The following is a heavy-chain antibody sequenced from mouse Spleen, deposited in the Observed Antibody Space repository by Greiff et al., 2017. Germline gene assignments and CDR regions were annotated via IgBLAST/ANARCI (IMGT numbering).Heavy chain of an antibody. CDR3: ARDYDYGYFDV. J-gene: IGHJ1*01. V-gene: IGHV1-81*01. CDR1: GYTFTSYG. Sequence: QVHVKQSGAELARPGASVKLSCKASGYTFTSYGISWVKQRTGQGLEWIGEIYPRSGNTYYNEKFKGKATLTADKSSSTAYMELRSLTSEDSAVYFCARDYDYGYFDVWGAGTTVTVSS. D-gene: IGHD2-4*01. CDR2: IYPRSGNT.